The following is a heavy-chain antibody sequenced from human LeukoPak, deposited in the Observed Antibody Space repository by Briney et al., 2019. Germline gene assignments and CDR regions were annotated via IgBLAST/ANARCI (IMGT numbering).Heavy chain of an antibody. J-gene: IGHJ6*02. CDR2: INPNSGGT. CDR1: GYTFTGYY. CDR3: ARSHPDYAKNYYYYYGMDV. D-gene: IGHD4-17*01. V-gene: IGHV1-2*02. Sequence: ASVKVSCKASGYTFTGYYMHWVRQAPGQGLEWMGWINPNSGGTNYAQKFQGRVTMTRDTSISTAYMELSRLRSDDTAVYYCARSHPDYAKNYYYYYGMDVWGQGTKVTVSS.